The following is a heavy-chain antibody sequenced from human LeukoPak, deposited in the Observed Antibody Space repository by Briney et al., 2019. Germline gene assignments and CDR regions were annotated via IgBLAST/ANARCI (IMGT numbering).Heavy chain of an antibody. CDR2: IYNTGSI. V-gene: IGHV4-38-2*01. J-gene: IGHJ4*02. CDR1: GYSISHGYY. Sequence: SETLSLTCAVSGYSISHGYYWGWIRQPPGKGLEWIGSIYNTGSIYYNPSLKSRVTISIDTSKNQFYLQLTSVTAADTAVYFCARYPNTSWWEPYHFDYWGQGIVVTVSS. CDR3: ARYPNTSWWEPYHFDY. D-gene: IGHD1-26*01.